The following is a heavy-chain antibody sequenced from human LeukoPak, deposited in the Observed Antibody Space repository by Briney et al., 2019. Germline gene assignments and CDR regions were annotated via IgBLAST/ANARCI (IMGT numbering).Heavy chain of an antibody. V-gene: IGHV1-8*03. D-gene: IGHD6-19*01. CDR2: MNPNSGYT. J-gene: IGHJ4*02. CDR1: GYAFTTYD. Sequence: VKVSCKASGYAFTTYDINWVRQATGQGREWMGWMNPNSGYTGYAQKFQGRVTTTRDTSISTAYMELSSLRSEDTAVYYCARVAGSIDYWGQGTLVTVSS. CDR3: ARVAGSIDY.